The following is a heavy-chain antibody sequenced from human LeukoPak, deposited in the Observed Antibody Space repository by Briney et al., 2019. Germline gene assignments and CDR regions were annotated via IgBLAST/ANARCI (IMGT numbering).Heavy chain of an antibody. CDR1: GSTFSSYA. Sequence: GGSLRLSCAASGSTFSSYAMHWVRQAPGKGLEWVAVISYDGSNKYYADSVKGRFTISRDNDKNTLYLQMNSLRAEDTAVYYCARGWWFDYWGQGTLVTVSS. V-gene: IGHV3-30-3*01. D-gene: IGHD2-15*01. CDR2: ISYDGSNK. CDR3: ARGWWFDY. J-gene: IGHJ4*02.